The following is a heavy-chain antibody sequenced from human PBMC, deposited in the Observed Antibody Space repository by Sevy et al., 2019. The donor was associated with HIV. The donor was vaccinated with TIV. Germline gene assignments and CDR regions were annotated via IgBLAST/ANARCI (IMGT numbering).Heavy chain of an antibody. V-gene: IGHV5-51*01. CDR1: GYNFTPYW. J-gene: IGHJ4*02. Sequence: GESLKISCKGSGYNFTPYWIGWVRQMPGKGLEWMGIILPSDSDTGYSPSFQGQVTISVDKSINTAYLQWNSLKASDTAIYYCARQGDSDGFDYWCQGTLVTVSS. CDR3: ARQGDSDGFDY. D-gene: IGHD2-21*02. CDR2: ILPSDSDT.